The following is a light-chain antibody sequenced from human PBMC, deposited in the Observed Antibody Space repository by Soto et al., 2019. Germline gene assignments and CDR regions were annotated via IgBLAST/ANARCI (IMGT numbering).Light chain of an antibody. CDR2: KAS. CDR1: QSINTC. J-gene: IGKJ1*01. V-gene: IGKV1-5*03. Sequence: DIQMTQSPSTLSASVGDRVTITWRASQSINTCLGWYQQKPVIAPKLLMYKASNQVSGVPSRLRGSGSGTEDALAISSLQPDDFATYFWPQYNSFPWKFGQGTKVEIK. CDR3: PQYNSFPWK.